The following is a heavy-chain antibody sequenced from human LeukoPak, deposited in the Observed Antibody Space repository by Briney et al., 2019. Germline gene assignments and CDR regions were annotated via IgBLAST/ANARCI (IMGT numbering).Heavy chain of an antibody. Sequence: PSETLSLTCTVSGGSISSYYWSWTRQPPGKGLEWTGYIYYSGSTNYNPSLKSRVTISVDTSKNQFSLKLSSVTAADTAVYYCARAYCSGGSCYRAFDYWGQGTLVTVSS. V-gene: IGHV4-59*01. D-gene: IGHD2-15*01. CDR2: IYYSGST. CDR1: GGSISSYY. J-gene: IGHJ4*02. CDR3: ARAYCSGGSCYRAFDY.